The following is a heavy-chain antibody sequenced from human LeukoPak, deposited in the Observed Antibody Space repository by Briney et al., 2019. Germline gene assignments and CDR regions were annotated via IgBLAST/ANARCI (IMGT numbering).Heavy chain of an antibody. CDR3: TRDRVMTDY. V-gene: IGHV3-49*04. CDR2: IRIKVAGGTA. D-gene: IGHD2-21*01. Sequence: GGSLRLSCAASGFTFSSYSMNWVRQAPGKGLEWVSFIRIKVAGGTAEYAASVKDRFTISRDDSKSIAYLQMNSLKTEDTAVYYCTRDRVMTDYWGQGTLVTVSS. J-gene: IGHJ4*02. CDR1: GFTFSSYS.